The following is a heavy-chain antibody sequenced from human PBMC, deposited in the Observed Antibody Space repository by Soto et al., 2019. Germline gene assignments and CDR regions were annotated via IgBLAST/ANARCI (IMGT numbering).Heavy chain of an antibody. CDR1: GGPFGSSA. V-gene: IGHV1-69*01. J-gene: IGHJ3*01. CDR3: SRLRRDWGDAFDL. D-gene: IGHD3-16*01. Sequence: QVQLVQSGADVKKPGSSVKVSCKTSGGPFGSSAISWVRQAPAQGLEWMGEIIPVFDKANYAQNFQGRLTITADETTGNVFMQLSSLRSEDTAVYFCSRLRRDWGDAFDLWGLGTFVTVSS. CDR2: IIPVFDKA.